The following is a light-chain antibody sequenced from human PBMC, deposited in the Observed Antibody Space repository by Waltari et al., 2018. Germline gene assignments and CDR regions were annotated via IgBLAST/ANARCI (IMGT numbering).Light chain of an antibody. Sequence: QSALTQPASVSGSPGQSITLSCTGTSRDVGNYKRVPWYQQHPGKAPKLMIYAVSTRPSGVSDRFSGSKSGDMASLTISGLQPEDEAEYFCSSYAGSSKGVFGGGTKVTVL. V-gene: IGLV2-23*02. J-gene: IGLJ2*01. CDR2: AVS. CDR3: SSYAGSSKGV. CDR1: SRDVGNYKR.